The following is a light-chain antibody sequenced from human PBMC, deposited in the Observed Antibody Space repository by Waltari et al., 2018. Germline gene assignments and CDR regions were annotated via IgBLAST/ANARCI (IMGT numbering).Light chain of an antibody. CDR2: DAS. Sequence: EIVLTQSPATLSLSPGDRANLSCRASHSVNWYLAWYQQRPGQAPRLLIYDASNRATGIPARFSGSGSETDFTLTISSLEPEDSAVYYCQQRRNWPLTFGGGTKVEIK. CDR1: HSVNWY. CDR3: QQRRNWPLT. V-gene: IGKV3-11*01. J-gene: IGKJ4*01.